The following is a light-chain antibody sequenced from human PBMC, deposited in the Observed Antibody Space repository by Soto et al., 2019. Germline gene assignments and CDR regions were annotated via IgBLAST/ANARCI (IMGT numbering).Light chain of an antibody. CDR2: KAS. CDR1: QSISSW. Sequence: DIQMTQSPSTLSASVGDRVTITCRASQSISSWLAWYQQKPGKAPKLLIYKASSLESGVPSRFSGSGSGTEFTLTISSMQPDDFATYYGQEYNFSPWTFVQGTMMEIK. V-gene: IGKV1-5*03. CDR3: QEYNFSPWT. J-gene: IGKJ1*01.